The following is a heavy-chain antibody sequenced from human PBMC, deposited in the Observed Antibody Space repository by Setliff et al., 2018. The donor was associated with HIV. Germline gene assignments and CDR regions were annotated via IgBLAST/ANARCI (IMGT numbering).Heavy chain of an antibody. Sequence: PGESLKISCAASRFTFSNHWMTWVRQAPGKGLEWVANINPDGSAKIYLDSVRGRFTISRDNAKNSLSLQMNSLRAEDTALYYCARVDATDEAFGMWGQGTMVTVS. CDR3: ARVDATDEAFGM. CDR1: RFTFSNHW. J-gene: IGHJ3*02. CDR2: INPDGSAK. V-gene: IGHV3-7*01.